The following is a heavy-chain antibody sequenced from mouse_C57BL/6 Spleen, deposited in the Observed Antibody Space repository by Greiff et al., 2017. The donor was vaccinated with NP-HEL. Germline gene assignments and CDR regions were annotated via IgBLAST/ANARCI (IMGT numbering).Heavy chain of an antibody. V-gene: IGHV1-81*01. CDR2: IYPRSGNT. D-gene: IGHD2-3*01. Sequence: VQLQQSGAELARPGASVKLSCKASGYTFTSYGISWVKQRTGQGLEWIGEIYPRSGNTYYNEKFKGKATLTADKSSSTAYMELRGRTSEDSAVYFCARRGDGLNFDYWGQGTTLTVSS. CDR1: GYTFTSYG. J-gene: IGHJ2*01. CDR3: ARRGDGLNFDY.